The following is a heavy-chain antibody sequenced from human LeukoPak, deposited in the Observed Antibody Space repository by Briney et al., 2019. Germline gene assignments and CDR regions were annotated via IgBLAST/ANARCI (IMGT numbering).Heavy chain of an antibody. Sequence: GASVKVSCKASGYTFTRYYMHWVRQAPGQALEWMGIINPRGGSTSYAQKFQGRVTMTRDTSTSTVYVELSSLRSEDTAVYYCARDFWVTTVSTPDYWGQGTLVTVSS. CDR2: INPRGGST. CDR1: GYTFTRYY. D-gene: IGHD4-11*01. J-gene: IGHJ4*02. CDR3: ARDFWVTTVSTPDY. V-gene: IGHV1-46*01.